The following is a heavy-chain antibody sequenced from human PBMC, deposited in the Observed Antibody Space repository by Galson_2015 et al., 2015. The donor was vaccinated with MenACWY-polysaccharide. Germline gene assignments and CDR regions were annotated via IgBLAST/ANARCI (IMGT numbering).Heavy chain of an antibody. D-gene: IGHD6-6*01. CDR2: ISYDGSNM. CDR1: GFTFSSYG. Sequence: SLRLSCAASGFTFSSYGMHWVRQAPGKGLEWVAVISYDGSNMYYVDSVKGRFTISRDNSKNTLYLQMNSLRPEDTAVYYCAKDLGRRVPRPDPDSWGQGTLVTASS. V-gene: IGHV3-30*18. CDR3: AKDLGRRVPRPDPDS. J-gene: IGHJ4*02.